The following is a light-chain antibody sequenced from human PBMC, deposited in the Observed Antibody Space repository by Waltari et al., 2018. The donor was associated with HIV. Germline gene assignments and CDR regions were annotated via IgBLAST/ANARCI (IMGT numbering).Light chain of an antibody. J-gene: IGLJ1*01. V-gene: IGLV2-11*01. Sequence: QSALTQPRSVSAPPGQSVTISCTGTSSDVGDYNSASWYQQHPGKAPKLMIYDVSKWPSGVPDRFSGSKSGNTASLTISGLQAEDEADYYCCSYAGTYTYVFGTGTKVTVL. CDR3: CSYAGTYTYV. CDR2: DVS. CDR1: SSDVGDYNS.